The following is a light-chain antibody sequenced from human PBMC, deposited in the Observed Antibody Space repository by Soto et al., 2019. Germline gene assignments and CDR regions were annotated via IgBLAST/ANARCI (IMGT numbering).Light chain of an antibody. CDR3: QQSYSIPYT. Sequence: DIVMTQSPDSLAVSLGERATINCKSSQSVLYSSNHKNYLAWYQQKPGQPPKLLIYWASTRESGVPDRFSGSGSGTDFTLTISSLQAEDVAVYYCQQSYSIPYTFGQGTKLEIK. CDR2: WAS. CDR1: QSVLYSSNHKNY. V-gene: IGKV4-1*01. J-gene: IGKJ2*01.